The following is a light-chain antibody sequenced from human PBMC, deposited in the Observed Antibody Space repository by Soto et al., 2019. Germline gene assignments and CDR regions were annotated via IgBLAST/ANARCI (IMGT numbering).Light chain of an antibody. J-gene: IGKJ5*01. CDR3: QQYANSIT. CDR2: DAS. CDR1: QSVGSNN. V-gene: IGKV3-20*01. Sequence: EIVLTQSPGTQSLSPGETATLSCRASQSVGSNNLAWYHQKPGQTPRLLIYDASSRATGIPDRFSGSGSGTDFTLTISRLEPEDLAVYYCQQYANSITFGQGTRLEIE.